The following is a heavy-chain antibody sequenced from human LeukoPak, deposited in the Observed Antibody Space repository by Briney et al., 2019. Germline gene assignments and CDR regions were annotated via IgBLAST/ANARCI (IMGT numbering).Heavy chain of an antibody. CDR2: IYYSGST. CDR1: GGSISSGDYY. Sequence: PSQTLSLTCTVSGGSISSGDYYWSWIRQPPGKGLEWIGYIYYSGSTYYNPSLKSRVTISVDTSKNQFSPKLSSVTAADTAVYYCASLSGYYPFGAFDIWGQGTMVTVSS. V-gene: IGHV4-30-4*01. CDR3: ASLSGYYPFGAFDI. D-gene: IGHD3-22*01. J-gene: IGHJ3*02.